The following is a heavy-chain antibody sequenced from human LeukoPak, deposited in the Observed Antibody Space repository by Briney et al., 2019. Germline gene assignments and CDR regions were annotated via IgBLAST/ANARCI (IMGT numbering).Heavy chain of an antibody. CDR3: ARWSGWYPYYFDY. CDR2: IYYSGTT. J-gene: IGHJ4*02. V-gene: IGHV4-59*01. D-gene: IGHD6-19*01. CDR1: GGSISSYY. Sequence: TSETLSLTCTVSGGSISSYYWSWIRQPPGKGLEWIGYIYYSGTTNYNPSLKSRVTISVDTSKNQFSLKLSSVTAADTAVYYCARWSGWYPYYFDYWGQGTLVTVSS.